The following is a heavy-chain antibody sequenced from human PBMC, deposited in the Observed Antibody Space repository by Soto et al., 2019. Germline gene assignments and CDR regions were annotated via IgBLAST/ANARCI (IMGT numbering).Heavy chain of an antibody. CDR2: IYYSGST. V-gene: IGHV4-30-4*01. CDR3: ARIENWGGLAAYYYYGMDV. D-gene: IGHD7-27*01. Sequence: QVQLQESGPGLVKPSQTLSLTCTVSGGSISSGDYYWSWIRQPPGKGLEWIGYIYYSGSTYYNPSLQSRVTISVDTSKNQFSLKLSSVTAADTAVYYCARIENWGGLAAYYYYGMDVWGQGTTVTVSS. J-gene: IGHJ6*02. CDR1: GGSISSGDYY.